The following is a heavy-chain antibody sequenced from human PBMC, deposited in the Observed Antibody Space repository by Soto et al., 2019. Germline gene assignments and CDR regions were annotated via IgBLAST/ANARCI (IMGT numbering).Heavy chain of an antibody. Sequence: GGSLRLSCAASGFTFSSYWMSWVRQAPGKGLEWVANIKQDGSEKYYVDSVKGRFTITRDNAKNSLYLQMNSLRAEDTAVYYGARESPTASRGGFFDYWGQGTLVTVSS. CDR2: IKQDGSEK. D-gene: IGHD3-16*01. CDR1: GFTFSSYW. J-gene: IGHJ4*02. CDR3: ARESPTASRGGFFDY. V-gene: IGHV3-7*03.